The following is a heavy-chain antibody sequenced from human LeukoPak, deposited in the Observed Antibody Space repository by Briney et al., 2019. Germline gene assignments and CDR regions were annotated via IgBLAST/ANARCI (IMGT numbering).Heavy chain of an antibody. D-gene: IGHD4-11*01. V-gene: IGHV4-39*07. Sequence: SETLSLTCTVSGGSISSSSYFWGWIRQPPGKGLEWIGSIYYSGSTYYNPSLKSRVTISVDASKNQLSLKLSSVTAADTAVYYCARRTVTTSLGYWYFDLWGRGTLVTVSS. CDR2: IYYSGST. J-gene: IGHJ2*01. CDR3: ARRTVTTSLGYWYFDL. CDR1: GGSISSSSYF.